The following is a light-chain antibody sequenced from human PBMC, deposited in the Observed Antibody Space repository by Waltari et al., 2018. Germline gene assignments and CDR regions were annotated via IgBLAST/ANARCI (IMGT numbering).Light chain of an antibody. CDR3: QQYFSVPWT. CDR1: QSVFYGANNKHY. V-gene: IGKV4-1*01. J-gene: IGKJ1*01. CDR2: WAS. Sequence: DIALTQSPDSLSVYLGERATISCKSSQSVFYGANNKHYLAWYRQKPGQPPKLLIYWASTRESGVPDRFSGSGSGTDFTLTISSLQADDVAVYYCQQYFSVPWTFGQGTKVEIK.